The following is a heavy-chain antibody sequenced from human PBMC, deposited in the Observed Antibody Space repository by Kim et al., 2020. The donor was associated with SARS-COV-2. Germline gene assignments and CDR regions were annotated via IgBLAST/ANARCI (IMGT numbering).Heavy chain of an antibody. D-gene: IGHD6-13*01. J-gene: IGHJ3*02. CDR1: GFTFSSYS. V-gene: IGHV3-48*02. CDR2: ITSSSSAI. Sequence: GGSLRLSCAASGFTFSSYSMNWVRQAPGKGLEWVSYITSSSSAIYYADSVKGRFTISRDNAKNSLYLEMNSLRDEDTAVYYCASTPAAAVRVGFFDMWGQGTMVTVSS. CDR3: ASTPAAAVRVGFFDM.